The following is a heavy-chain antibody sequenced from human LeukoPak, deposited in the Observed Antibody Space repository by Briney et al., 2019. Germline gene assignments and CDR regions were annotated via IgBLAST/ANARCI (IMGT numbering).Heavy chain of an antibody. D-gene: IGHD3-3*01. CDR2: INPNSGGT. V-gene: IGHV1-2*02. Sequence: ASVKVSCKASGYTFTGYYMHWVRQAPGQGLEWMGWINPNSGGTNYAQKFQGRVTMTRDTSISTAYMELSRLRSDDTAVYYCARDKDIWSGSGRPDYWGQGTLVTVSS. J-gene: IGHJ4*02. CDR3: ARDKDIWSGSGRPDY. CDR1: GYTFTGYY.